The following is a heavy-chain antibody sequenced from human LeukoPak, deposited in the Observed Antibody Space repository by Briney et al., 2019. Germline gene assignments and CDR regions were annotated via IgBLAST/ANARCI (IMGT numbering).Heavy chain of an antibody. CDR3: ARVMGYNWNDDDAFDI. CDR2: INPSGGST. D-gene: IGHD1-1*01. J-gene: IGHJ3*02. V-gene: IGHV1-46*01. Sequence: VASVKVSCKASGYTFTSYYMHWVRQAPGQGLEWMGIINPSGGSTSYAQKFQGRVTMTRDTSTSTVYMELSSLRSEDTAVYYCARVMGYNWNDDDAFDIWGQGTMVTVSS. CDR1: GYTFTSYY.